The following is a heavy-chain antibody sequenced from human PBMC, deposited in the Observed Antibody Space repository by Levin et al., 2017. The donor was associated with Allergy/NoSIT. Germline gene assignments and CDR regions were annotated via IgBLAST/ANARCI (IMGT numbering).Heavy chain of an antibody. Sequence: SETLSLTCAVYGGSFSGYYWSWIRQPPGKGLEWIGEINHSGSTNYNPSLKSRVTISVDTSKNQFSLKLSSVTAADTAVYYCARGAGRDIAAAGTHFDYWGQGTLVTVSS. D-gene: IGHD6-13*01. CDR1: GGSFSGYY. V-gene: IGHV4-34*01. CDR2: INHSGST. J-gene: IGHJ4*02. CDR3: ARGAGRDIAAAGTHFDY.